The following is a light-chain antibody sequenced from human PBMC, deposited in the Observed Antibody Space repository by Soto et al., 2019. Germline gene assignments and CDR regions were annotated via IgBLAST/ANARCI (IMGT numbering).Light chain of an antibody. CDR1: QSVGSS. J-gene: IGKJ4*01. Sequence: EIVMTQSPATLSVSPGERATLSCRASQSVGSSLAWYQQKPRKAPELLIYAASSLQSGVPSRFSGSGSGTDFTLTISSLQPEDFATYYCQQANSFPLTFGGGTKVDNK. CDR3: QQANSFPLT. V-gene: IGKV1-12*01. CDR2: AAS.